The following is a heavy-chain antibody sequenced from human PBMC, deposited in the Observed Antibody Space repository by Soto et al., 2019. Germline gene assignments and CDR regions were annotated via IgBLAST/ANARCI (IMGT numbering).Heavy chain of an antibody. D-gene: IGHD1-1*01. CDR1: GFTFSSYG. Sequence: GGSLRLSCAASGFTFSSYGMHWVRQAPGKGLEWVAVIWYDGSNKYYADSVKGRFTISRDNSKNTLYLQMNSLRAEDTAVYYCARDAAEYNWNSYYGMDVWGQGTTVTVSS. J-gene: IGHJ6*02. V-gene: IGHV3-33*01. CDR2: IWYDGSNK. CDR3: ARDAAEYNWNSYYGMDV.